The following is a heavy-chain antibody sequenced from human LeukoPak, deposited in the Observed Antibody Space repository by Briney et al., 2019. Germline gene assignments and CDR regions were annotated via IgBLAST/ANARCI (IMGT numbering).Heavy chain of an antibody. CDR2: FYHSAST. Sequence: SETLSLTCAASGYPINSNYFCGWLRQSPGKGLEWIGSFYHSASTYYNPSLKSRVSVSVDTSKNQFSLKLSSVTAADAAVYYCARSSNNWFDPWGQGTLVTVSS. J-gene: IGHJ5*02. CDR1: GYPINSNYF. CDR3: ARSSNNWFDP. V-gene: IGHV4-38-2*01.